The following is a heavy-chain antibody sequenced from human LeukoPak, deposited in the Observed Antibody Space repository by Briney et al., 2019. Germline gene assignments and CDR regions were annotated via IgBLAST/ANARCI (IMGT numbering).Heavy chain of an antibody. CDR3: AREEPTVDP. CDR2: ISSSGSTI. D-gene: IGHD1-14*01. Sequence: PGGSLRLSCAASGFTFSSYEMNWVRQAPGKGLEWVSYISSSGSTIYYADSVKGRFTISRDNAKNSLYLQMNSLRAEDTAVYYCAREEPTVDPWGQGTLVTVSS. V-gene: IGHV3-48*03. J-gene: IGHJ5*02. CDR1: GFTFSSYE.